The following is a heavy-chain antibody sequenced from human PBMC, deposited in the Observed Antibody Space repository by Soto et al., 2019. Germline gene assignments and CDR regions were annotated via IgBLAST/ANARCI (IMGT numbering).Heavy chain of an antibody. CDR1: GFTFSSYA. CDR3: ATRRYFDWLLLYFDY. V-gene: IGHV3-23*01. J-gene: IGHJ4*02. D-gene: IGHD3-9*01. CDR2: ISGSGGST. Sequence: GGSLRLPCAASGFTFSSYAMSWARQAPGKGLEWVSAISGSGGSTYYADSVKGRFTISRDNSKNTLYLQMNSLRAEDTAVYYCATRRYFDWLLLYFDYWGQGTLVTVSS.